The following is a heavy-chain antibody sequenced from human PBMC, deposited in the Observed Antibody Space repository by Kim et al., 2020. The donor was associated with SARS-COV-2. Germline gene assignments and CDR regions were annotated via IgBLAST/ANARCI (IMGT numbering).Heavy chain of an antibody. J-gene: IGHJ4*02. CDR2: ISGDGRST. CDR3: ARNGFDF. CDR1: GFTFSNYL. Sequence: GGSLRLSCAASGFTFSNYLMHWVRQAQGEGLVWVSRISGDGRSTNYAGSVEGRFTISRDNAKNTLYLPMNSLRADDTAIYYCARNGFDFWGQGILVTVSS. V-gene: IGHV3-74*01.